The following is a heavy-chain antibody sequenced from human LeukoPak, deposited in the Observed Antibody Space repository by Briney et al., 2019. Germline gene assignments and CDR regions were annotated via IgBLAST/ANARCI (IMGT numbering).Heavy chain of an antibody. D-gene: IGHD3-3*01. CDR1: GYTFTSYG. Sequence: GAPVKVSYKASGYTFTSYGISWVRQAPGQGLEWMGWISAYNGNTNYAQKLQGRVTMTTDTSTSTAYMELRSLRSDDTAVYYCARDTYYDFWSGYSPFDPWGQGTLVTVSS. CDR2: ISAYNGNT. V-gene: IGHV1-18*01. CDR3: ARDTYYDFWSGYSPFDP. J-gene: IGHJ5*02.